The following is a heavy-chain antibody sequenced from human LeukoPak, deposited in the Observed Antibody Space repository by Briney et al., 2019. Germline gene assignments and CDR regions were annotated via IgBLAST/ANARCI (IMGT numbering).Heavy chain of an antibody. CDR3: ARGRYSGYEKLDY. CDR2: IIPIFGTA. V-gene: IGHV1-69*06. J-gene: IGHJ4*02. D-gene: IGHD5-12*01. CDR1: GGTFSSYA. Sequence: ASVKVSCKAPGGTFSSYAISWVRQATGQGLEWMGGIIPIFGTANYAQKFQGRVTITADKSTSTAYMELSRLRSEDTVVYYCARGRYSGYEKLDYWGQGTLVTVSS.